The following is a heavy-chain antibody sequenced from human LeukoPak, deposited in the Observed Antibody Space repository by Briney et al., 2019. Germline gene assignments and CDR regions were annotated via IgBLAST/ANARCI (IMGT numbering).Heavy chain of an antibody. D-gene: IGHD3-22*01. J-gene: IGHJ3*02. CDR2: ISYDGSNK. Sequence: GGSLRLSCAASGFTFSSYGMHWVRQAPGKGLEWVAVISYDGSNKYYADSVKGRFTISRDNSKNALYLQMNSLRAEDTAVYYCAREQHDSSANDAFDIWGQGTMVTVSS. CDR3: AREQHDSSANDAFDI. V-gene: IGHV3-30*03. CDR1: GFTFSSYG.